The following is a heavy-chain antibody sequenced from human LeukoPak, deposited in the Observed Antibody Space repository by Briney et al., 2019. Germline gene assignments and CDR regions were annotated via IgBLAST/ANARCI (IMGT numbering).Heavy chain of an antibody. CDR2: RVPILGPT. D-gene: IGHD5-24*01. CDR3: AREGPVGTDGF. Sequence: SVTVSCKASGGSFISYGISWVRQAPGQGLEWMGGRVPILGPTNLAQKFQGRLTITADESTSTAYMELNGLSVEDTAVYYCAREGPVGTDGFWGQGTLVTVSS. J-gene: IGHJ1*01. CDR1: GGSFISYG. V-gene: IGHV1-69*13.